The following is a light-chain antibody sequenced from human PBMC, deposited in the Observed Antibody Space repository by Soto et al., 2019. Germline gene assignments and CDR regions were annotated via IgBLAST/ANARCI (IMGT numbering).Light chain of an antibody. J-gene: IGLJ1*01. CDR3: SSYTSSSTRV. V-gene: IGLV2-14*01. CDR2: DVS. CDR1: NSDVGGYNY. Sequence: QSALTQPSPLSGSPGPSITISCPGNNSDVGGYNYVSWYQQHPGKAPKLMIYDVSNRPSGVSNRFSGSKSGNTASLTISGLQAEDEADYYCSSYTSSSTRVFGTGTKVTV.